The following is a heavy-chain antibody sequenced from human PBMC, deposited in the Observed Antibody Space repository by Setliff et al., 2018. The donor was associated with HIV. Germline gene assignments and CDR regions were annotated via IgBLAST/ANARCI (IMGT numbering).Heavy chain of an antibody. CDR2: INVGKGDT. CDR3: ARGALLAVFDFDH. Sequence: ASVKVSCKVSGGSFNNYATSWVRQAPGQGLEWMGGINVGKGDTKYSQEFQGRISITTDTSASTGYMELSSLRSDDTAVYFCARGALLAVFDFDHWGHGTLVTVSS. CDR1: GGSFNNYA. J-gene: IGHJ4*01. V-gene: IGHV1-3*01. D-gene: IGHD3-10*01.